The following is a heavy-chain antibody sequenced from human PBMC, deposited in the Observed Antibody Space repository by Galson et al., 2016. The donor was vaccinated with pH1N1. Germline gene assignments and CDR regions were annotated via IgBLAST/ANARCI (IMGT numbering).Heavy chain of an antibody. CDR2: IYYSGNT. J-gene: IGHJ4*02. CDR3: ARGRDYDTLTGSSYYFDY. Sequence: LSLTCAVSGDFISSGDYFWSWIRQPPGKGLEWIGYIYYSGNTFYNPSLKSRVTISLDTSKTQFSLKLSSVTATDTAIYYCARGRDYDTLTGSSYYFDYWGQGTLVTVSS. V-gene: IGHV4-30-4*08. CDR1: GDFISSGDYF. D-gene: IGHD3-9*01.